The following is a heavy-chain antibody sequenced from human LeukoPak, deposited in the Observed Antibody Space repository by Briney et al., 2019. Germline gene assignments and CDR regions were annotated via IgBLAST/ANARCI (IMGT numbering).Heavy chain of an antibody. CDR3: ARSRIFYYYGMDV. CDR2: IYYNGRT. D-gene: IGHD3-3*02. J-gene: IGHJ6*02. Sequence: PSQTLSLTCTVSGVSISSGDYYWSWIRQPPGRGLEWIGYIYYNGRTYHNPSLKSRVTISVDTSKNHFSLKLSSVTAADTAVYSCARSRIFYYYGMDVWGQGTTVTVSS. CDR1: GVSISSGDYY. V-gene: IGHV4-30-4*01.